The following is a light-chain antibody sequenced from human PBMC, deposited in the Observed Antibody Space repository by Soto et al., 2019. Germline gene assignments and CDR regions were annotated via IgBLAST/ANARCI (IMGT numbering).Light chain of an antibody. CDR2: AAS. J-gene: IGKJ2*01. Sequence: DIQMTQSPSSLSASVGDRVTITCRASQSISSYLNWYQQKPGKATKLLIYAASSLQSGVPSRFSGSGAGTDFTLTISSLQPEYFATYYCQQSYSTPYTFGQGTKLEIK. CDR1: QSISSY. CDR3: QQSYSTPYT. V-gene: IGKV1-39*01.